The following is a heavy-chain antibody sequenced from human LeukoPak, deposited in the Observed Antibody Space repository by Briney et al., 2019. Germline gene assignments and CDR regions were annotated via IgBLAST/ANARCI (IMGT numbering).Heavy chain of an antibody. D-gene: IGHD3-16*01. CDR2: MFYGGST. Sequence: SETLSLTCTVSGVSISTSNYYWVWIRQSPGKGLEWIGSMFYGGSTYYNPYLKSRVTISADTSKNQFSLKMRSVSASDTPMFYCARQGGWGGSASLFEFWGQGTLVTVSS. CDR1: GVSISTSNYY. V-gene: IGHV4-39*01. J-gene: IGHJ4*02. CDR3: ARQGGWGGSASLFEF.